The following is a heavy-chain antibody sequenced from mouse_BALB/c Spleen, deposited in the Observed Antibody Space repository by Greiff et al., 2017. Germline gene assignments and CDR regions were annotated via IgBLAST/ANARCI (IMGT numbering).Heavy chain of an antibody. V-gene: IGHV14-3*02. CDR2: IDPANGNT. J-gene: IGHJ2*01. D-gene: IGHD1-1*01. CDR1: GFNIKDTY. Sequence: VQLQQSGAELVKPGASVKLSCTASGFNIKDTYMHWVKQRPEQGLEWIGRIDPANGNTKYDPKFQGKATITADTSSNTAYLQLSSLTSEDTAVYYCARSGGITTVYFDYWGQGTTLTVSS. CDR3: ARSGGITTVYFDY.